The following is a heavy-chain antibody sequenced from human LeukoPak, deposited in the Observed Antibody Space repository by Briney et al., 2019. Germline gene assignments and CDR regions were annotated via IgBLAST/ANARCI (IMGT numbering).Heavy chain of an antibody. Sequence: GGSLRLSCAASGFTFSDYYMTWIRQAPGEGLEWPSYIDSSGDVIYYADSVKGRFTISRDNGKNSLYLQMNSLRVEDTAVYYCAKDPPAFGDYYYYYMDVWGKGTTVTVSS. CDR1: GFTFSDYY. J-gene: IGHJ6*03. CDR2: IDSSGDVI. CDR3: AKDPPAFGDYYYYYMDV. D-gene: IGHD3-16*01. V-gene: IGHV3-11*01.